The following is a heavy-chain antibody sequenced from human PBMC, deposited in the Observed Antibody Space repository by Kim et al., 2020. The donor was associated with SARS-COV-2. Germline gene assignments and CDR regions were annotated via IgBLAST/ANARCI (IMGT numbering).Heavy chain of an antibody. CDR3: ARDLDILGGMDV. V-gene: IGHV3-66*01. J-gene: IGHJ6*02. CDR2: T. D-gene: IGHD2-21*01. Sequence: TYYADSLKARFTISRANSKSTLYLQMNSLRAEDTAIYYCARDLDILGGMDVWGQGTTVTVSS.